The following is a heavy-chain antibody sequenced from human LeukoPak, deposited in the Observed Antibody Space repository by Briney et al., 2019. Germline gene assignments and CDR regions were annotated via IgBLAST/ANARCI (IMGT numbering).Heavy chain of an antibody. V-gene: IGHV3-7*01. CDR1: GFTFSSYR. CDR3: ARAGQCTRSTSCQINY. D-gene: IGHD2-2*01. J-gene: IGHJ4*02. CDR2: IKQDGSEK. Sequence: GGSLRLSCAASGFTFSSYRMSWVRQAPGKGLEWVANIKQDGSEKYYVDSVKGRFTISRDNAKNSLYLQMNSLGAEDTAVYYCARAGQCTRSTSCQINYWGQGTLVTVSS.